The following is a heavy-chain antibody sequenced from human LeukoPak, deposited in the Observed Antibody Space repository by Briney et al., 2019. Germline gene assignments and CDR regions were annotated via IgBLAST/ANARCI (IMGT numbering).Heavy chain of an antibody. Sequence: PGGSLRLSCAASGFTFSSYWMSWVRQALANGLEWVAGIKQDGSEKYYVDSVKGRFTISRDNAKNSLYLQMNSLRAEDTAVYYCARVSITMIVVVEYYFDYWGQGTLVTVSS. CDR1: GFTFSSYW. J-gene: IGHJ4*02. CDR3: ARVSITMIVVVEYYFDY. D-gene: IGHD3-22*01. CDR2: IKQDGSEK. V-gene: IGHV3-7*03.